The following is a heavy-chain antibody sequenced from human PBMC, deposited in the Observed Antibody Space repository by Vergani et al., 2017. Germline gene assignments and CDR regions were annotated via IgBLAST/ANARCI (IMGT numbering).Heavy chain of an antibody. CDR2: IKSKTDGGTT. Sequence: EVQLVESGGGLVKPGGSLRLSCAASGFTFSNAWMNWVRQAPGKGLEWVGRIKSKTDGGTTDYAAPVKGRFTISRADSKNTLYLQMNSLKTEDTAVYYCTTDPRRGYSSSLSSKVPIDCWGQGTLVTVSS. D-gene: IGHD6-13*01. CDR1: GFTFSNAW. CDR3: TTDPRRGYSSSLSSKVPIDC. J-gene: IGHJ4*02. V-gene: IGHV3-15*07.